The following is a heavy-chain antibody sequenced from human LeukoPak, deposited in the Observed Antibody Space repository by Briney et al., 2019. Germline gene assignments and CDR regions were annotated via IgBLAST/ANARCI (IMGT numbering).Heavy chain of an antibody. Sequence: PGGSLRLSCAASGVTFNNYGMHWVRQAPGKGLEWVTFIRYDGSNKYYVDSVKGRFTISRDNSKNTMYLQMNSLRTEDTAVYYCAKARSGPNDAFDIWGQGTMVTVSS. CDR2: IRYDGSNK. CDR3: AKARSGPNDAFDI. D-gene: IGHD5-12*01. V-gene: IGHV3-30*02. J-gene: IGHJ3*02. CDR1: GVTFNNYG.